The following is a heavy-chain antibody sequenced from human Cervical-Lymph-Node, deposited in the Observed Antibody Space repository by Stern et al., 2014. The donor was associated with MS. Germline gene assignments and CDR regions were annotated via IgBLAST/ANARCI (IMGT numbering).Heavy chain of an antibody. CDR3: AKDTYDSSGYYGWYFDY. CDR1: GFTLDDYA. D-gene: IGHD3-22*01. J-gene: IGHJ4*02. V-gene: IGHV3-9*01. Sequence: VQLMQSGGGLVQPGRSLRLSCAASGFTLDDYAMHWVRQAPGKGLEWVSGLSWNSGSIGYADSVKGRFTISRDNAKNSLYLQMNSLRAEDTALYYCAKDTYDSSGYYGWYFDYWGQGTLVTVSS. CDR2: LSWNSGSI.